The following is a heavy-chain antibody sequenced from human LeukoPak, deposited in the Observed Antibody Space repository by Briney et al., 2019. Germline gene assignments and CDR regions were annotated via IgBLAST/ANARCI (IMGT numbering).Heavy chain of an antibody. J-gene: IGHJ4*02. CDR2: INSDGSST. Sequence: GGTLRLSCAASGFTFSSYWMHWVRQAPGKGLVWVSRINSDGSSTSYADSVKGRFTISRDNAKNTLYLQMNSLRAEDTAVYYCARAGRGYSYVHDWGQGTLVTVSS. D-gene: IGHD5-18*01. V-gene: IGHV3-74*01. CDR1: GFTFSSYW. CDR3: ARAGRGYSYVHD.